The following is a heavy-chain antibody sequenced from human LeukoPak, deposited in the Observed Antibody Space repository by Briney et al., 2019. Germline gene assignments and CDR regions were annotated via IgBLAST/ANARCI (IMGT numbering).Heavy chain of an antibody. D-gene: IGHD3-16*01. J-gene: IGHJ4*02. V-gene: IGHV1-8*02. CDR2: MNPNSGNT. Sequence: ASVKVSCKASGGTFSSYAISWVRQAPGQGLEWMGWMNPNSGNTGYAQKFQGRVTMTRNTSISTAYMELSRLRSEDTAVYYCARGYVSGYWGQGTLVTVSS. CDR3: ARGYVSGY. CDR1: GGTFSSYA.